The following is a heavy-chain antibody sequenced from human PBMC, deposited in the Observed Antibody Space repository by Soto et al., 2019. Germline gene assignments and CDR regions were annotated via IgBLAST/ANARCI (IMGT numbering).Heavy chain of an antibody. J-gene: IGHJ4*02. D-gene: IGHD2-21*02. CDR1: GFTFSSYW. V-gene: IGHV3-7*01. Sequence: EVQLVESGGGLVQPGGSLRLSCAASGFTFSSYWMSWVRQAPGKGLEWVANIKQDGSEKYYVDSVKGRFTISRDNAKNSLYLQMNSLRAEDTAVYYCARDGTEGGDTYYFDYWGQGTLVTVSS. CDR3: ARDGTEGGDTYYFDY. CDR2: IKQDGSEK.